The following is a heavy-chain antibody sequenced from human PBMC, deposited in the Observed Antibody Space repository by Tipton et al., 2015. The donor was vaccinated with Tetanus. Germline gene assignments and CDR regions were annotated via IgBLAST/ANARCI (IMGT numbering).Heavy chain of an antibody. Sequence: GSLRLSCAASGFTFSSYSMNWVRQAPGKGLEWVSYISSSSSTIYYADSVKGRFTISRDNAKNSLYLQMNSLRDEDTAVYYCARDYDILTGPLGGRGDYWGQGTLVTVSS. V-gene: IGHV3-48*02. CDR1: GFTFSSYS. CDR3: ARDYDILTGPLGGRGDY. CDR2: ISSSSSTI. J-gene: IGHJ4*02. D-gene: IGHD3-9*01.